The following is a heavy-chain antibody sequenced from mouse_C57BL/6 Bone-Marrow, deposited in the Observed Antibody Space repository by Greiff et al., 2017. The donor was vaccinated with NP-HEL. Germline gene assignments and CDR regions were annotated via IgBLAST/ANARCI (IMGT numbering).Heavy chain of an antibody. CDR3: AGEADYYGSSYVDYAMDY. Sequence: EVKLVESGGGLVQPGGSLKLSCAASGFTFSDYYMYWVRQTPEKRLEWVAHISNGGGSTYYPDTVKGRFTISRDNAKNTLYLQMSRLKSEDTAMYYCAGEADYYGSSYVDYAMDYWGQGTSVTVSS. D-gene: IGHD1-1*01. CDR1: GFTFSDYY. J-gene: IGHJ4*01. V-gene: IGHV5-12*01. CDR2: ISNGGGST.